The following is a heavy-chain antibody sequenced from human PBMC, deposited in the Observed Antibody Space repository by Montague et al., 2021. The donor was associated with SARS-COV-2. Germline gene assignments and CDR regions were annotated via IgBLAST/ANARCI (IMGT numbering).Heavy chain of an antibody. Sequence: SETLSLTCSVSGVSISSSNYYWGWVRQPPGKGLEWIGSVYYSRGTNYNPSLESRVTISVDTSKNQFSLRLSSATAADTAVYYCGRGIGSWWEVGYWGQGILVTVSS. CDR1: GVSISSSNYY. CDR3: GRGIGSWWEVGY. CDR2: VYYSRGT. D-gene: IGHD1-26*01. V-gene: IGHV4-39*01. J-gene: IGHJ4*02.